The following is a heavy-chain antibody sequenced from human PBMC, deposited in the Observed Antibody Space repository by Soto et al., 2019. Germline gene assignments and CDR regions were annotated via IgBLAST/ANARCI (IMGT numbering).Heavy chain of an antibody. CDR3: GISGATGHLDY. V-gene: IGHV1-24*01. Sequence: GASVKVSCKVSGYSFSEMSMHWVRQTPEKGLEWMGSFDGEDGQTMYAQKFQGRVTMTEDTSADTAYMELSSLRSDDTAVYYCGISGATGHLDYWGQGSRVTVSS. D-gene: IGHD3-10*01. J-gene: IGHJ4*02. CDR1: GYSFSEMS. CDR2: FDGEDGQT.